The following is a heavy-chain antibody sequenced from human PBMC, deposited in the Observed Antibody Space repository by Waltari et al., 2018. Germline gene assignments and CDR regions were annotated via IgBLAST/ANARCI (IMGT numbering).Heavy chain of an antibody. CDR3: ARRYTGDYYYYGMDV. Sequence: QVQLVQSGAEVKKPGASVKVSCTASGYTCNSYDIHRVRQAPGQGLEWMGWMNPNSGNTGYAQKFQGRVTMTRNTSISTAYMELSSLRSEDTAVYYCARRYTGDYYYYGMDVWGQGTTVTVSS. CDR1: GYTCNSYD. V-gene: IGHV1-8*01. CDR2: MNPNSGNT. D-gene: IGHD1-20*01. J-gene: IGHJ6*02.